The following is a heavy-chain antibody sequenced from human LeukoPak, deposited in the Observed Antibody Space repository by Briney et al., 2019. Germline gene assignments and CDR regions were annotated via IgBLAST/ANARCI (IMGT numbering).Heavy chain of an antibody. V-gene: IGHV4-59*01. CDR1: GGSISSYY. Sequence: SETLSLTCTVSGGSISSYYWGWIRQPPGKGLEWIGYIHYSGSTNYNPSLKSRVTISVDTSKNRFSLRLSSVTAADTAIYYCARVEEGYGSGRREDYFYYYMDVWGQGTTVTISS. CDR2: IHYSGST. D-gene: IGHD3-10*01. CDR3: ARVEEGYGSGRREDYFYYYMDV. J-gene: IGHJ6*03.